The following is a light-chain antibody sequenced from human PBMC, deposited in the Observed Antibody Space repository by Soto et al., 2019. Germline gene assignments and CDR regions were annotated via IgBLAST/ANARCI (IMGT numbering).Light chain of an antibody. Sequence: EIVMTQSPATLSVSPGERATLSCRASQSVSSNLAWYQQKPGQAPRLLIYGASTRATGIPARFIGSGSGTDFTLTIASLQSEDLEFYYCQQYNNWACTFGPETIVVIK. V-gene: IGKV3-15*01. J-gene: IGKJ3*01. CDR3: QQYNNWACT. CDR1: QSVSSN. CDR2: GAS.